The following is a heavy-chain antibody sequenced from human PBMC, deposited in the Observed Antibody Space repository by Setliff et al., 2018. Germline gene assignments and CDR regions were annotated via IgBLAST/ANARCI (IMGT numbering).Heavy chain of an antibody. CDR1: GGSISSSLYY. CDR3: ARGAGYSSRWYIYYYGMDV. V-gene: IGHV4-39*07. Sequence: SETLSLTCTVSGGSISSSLYYWGWIRQPPGKGLEWIGSIYYSGSTNYNPSLKSRVTISVDTSKNQFSLKLSSVTAADAAVYYCARGAGYSSRWYIYYYGMDVWGQGTTVTVSS. CDR2: IYYSGST. J-gene: IGHJ6*02. D-gene: IGHD6-13*01.